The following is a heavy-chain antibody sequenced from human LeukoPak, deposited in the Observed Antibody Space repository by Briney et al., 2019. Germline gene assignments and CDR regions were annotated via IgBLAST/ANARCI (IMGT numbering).Heavy chain of an antibody. CDR1: GFTFSTYW. D-gene: IGHD6-19*01. CDR2: ISYDGSDK. V-gene: IGHV3-30*03. Sequence: PGGSLRLSCAASGFTFSTYWMHWVRQAPGKGLEWVAVISYDGSDKYYADSVKGRFTISRDNSKNTLYLQMNSLRAEDTAVYYCARVPLMTSDWYTPPAYWGQGTLVTVSS. CDR3: ARVPLMTSDWYTPPAY. J-gene: IGHJ4*02.